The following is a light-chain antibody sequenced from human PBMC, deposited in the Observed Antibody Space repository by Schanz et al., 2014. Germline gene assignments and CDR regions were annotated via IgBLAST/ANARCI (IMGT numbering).Light chain of an antibody. CDR1: SSDVGGYNL. V-gene: IGLV2-23*01. J-gene: IGLJ3*02. Sequence: QSALTQPASVSGSPGQSITISCTGTSSDVGGYNLVSWYQHHPGEAPKLLIYDGSKRPSGVSTRFSGSKSGNTASLTISGLQAEDEADYYCCSYAGDKPLRFGGGTKLTVL. CDR2: DGS. CDR3: CSYAGDKPLR.